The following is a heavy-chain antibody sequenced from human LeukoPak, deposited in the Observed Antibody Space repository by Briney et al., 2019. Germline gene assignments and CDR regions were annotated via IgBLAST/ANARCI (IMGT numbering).Heavy chain of an antibody. CDR1: GFDFRTHA. Sequence: GGSLRLSCSAFGFDFRTHAMHWVRQAPGKGLEWVAMIWRGGNNKYYGDSVKGRFTISRDDSRSKVFLQMDTLSAEDTAVYYCTMDPPDGGWVFWSWGQGALVTVFS. D-gene: IGHD6-19*01. V-gene: IGHV3-33*01. CDR2: IWRGGNNK. J-gene: IGHJ5*02. CDR3: TMDPPDGGWVFWS.